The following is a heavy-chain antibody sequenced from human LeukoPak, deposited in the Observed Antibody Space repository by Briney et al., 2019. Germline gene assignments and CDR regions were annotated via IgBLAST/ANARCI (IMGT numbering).Heavy chain of an antibody. V-gene: IGHV4-59*01. Sequence: SETLSLTCAVYGGSFSGYYWSWIRQPPGKGLEWIGHIYNSGSTNYNPSLKSRVTISVDTSKDQFSLNLNSVTAADTAVYYCARDVRGDYGDTDWYFDLWGRGTLVTVSS. D-gene: IGHD4-17*01. CDR1: GGSFSGYY. J-gene: IGHJ2*01. CDR3: ARDVRGDYGDTDWYFDL. CDR2: IYNSGST.